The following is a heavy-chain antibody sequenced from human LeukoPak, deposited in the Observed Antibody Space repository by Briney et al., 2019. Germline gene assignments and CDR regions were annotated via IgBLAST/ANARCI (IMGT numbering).Heavy chain of an antibody. CDR1: GYAFTSYD. CDR3: ARVGTVVTPSLVY. J-gene: IGHJ4*02. V-gene: IGHV1-8*01. Sequence: ASVKVSCKASGYAFTSYDINWVRQATGQGLEWMGWMNPNSGNTGYAQKFQGRVTMTRNTSISTAYMELSSLRSEDTAVYYCARVGTVVTPSLVYWGQGTLVTVSS. D-gene: IGHD4-23*01. CDR2: MNPNSGNT.